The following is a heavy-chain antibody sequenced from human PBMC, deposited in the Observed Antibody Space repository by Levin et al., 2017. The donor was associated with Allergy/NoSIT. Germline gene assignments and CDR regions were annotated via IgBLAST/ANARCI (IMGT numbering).Heavy chain of an antibody. CDR2: IYYSGST. V-gene: IGHV4-59*01. D-gene: IGHD3-9*01. CDR3: ARDILTGLHDAFDI. Sequence: SETLSLTCTVSGGSISSYYWSWIRQPPGKGLEWIGYIYYSGSTNYNPSLKSRVTISVDTSKNQFSLKLSSVTAADTAVYYCARDILTGLHDAFDIWGQGTMVTVSS. J-gene: IGHJ3*02. CDR1: GGSISSYY.